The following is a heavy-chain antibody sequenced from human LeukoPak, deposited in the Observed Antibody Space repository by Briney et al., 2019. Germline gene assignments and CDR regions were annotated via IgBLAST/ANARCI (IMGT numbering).Heavy chain of an antibody. CDR2: IYYSGST. CDR3: ARHSDGGSGEYYYYGMDV. V-gene: IGHV4-59*01. Sequence: SETLSLTCTVSGGSISSYYWSWIRQPPGKGLEWIGYIYYSGSTNYNPSLKSRFTISVDTSKNQFSLKLSSVTDADTAVYYCARHSDGGSGEYYYYGMDVWGQGATVTVSS. CDR1: GGSISSYY. J-gene: IGHJ6*02. D-gene: IGHD2-15*01.